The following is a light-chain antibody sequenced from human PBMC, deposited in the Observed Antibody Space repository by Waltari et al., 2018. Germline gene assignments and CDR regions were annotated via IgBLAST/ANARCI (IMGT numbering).Light chain of an antibody. V-gene: IGKV2D-29*01. CDR1: QSLLERDGKTY. CDR2: EVS. Sequence: DIGMTQTPLSLSVPPGQPASITCTSSQSLLERDGKTYLDWYLQKPGQPPQPVIYEVSNRFSGVPDRFSGSGSGTDFTLKISRVEAEDVGVYYCMQSIQVPWTFGQGTKVEIK. CDR3: MQSIQVPWT. J-gene: IGKJ1*01.